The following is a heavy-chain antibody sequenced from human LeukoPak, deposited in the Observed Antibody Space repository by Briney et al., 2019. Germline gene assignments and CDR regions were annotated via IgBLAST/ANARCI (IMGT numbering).Heavy chain of an antibody. CDR3: ARGIPGSGSYGHFDS. CDR2: IYTRGST. D-gene: IGHD1-26*01. J-gene: IGHJ4*02. CDR1: GGSISGYY. V-gene: IGHV4-4*07. Sequence: SETLSLTCTVSGGSISGYYWSWIRQPAGKGLEWIGRIYTRGSTNYNPSLKSRITMSVDTSKNQFPLKLSSVTAADTAVYYCARGIPGSGSYGHFDSWGQGTLVTVSS.